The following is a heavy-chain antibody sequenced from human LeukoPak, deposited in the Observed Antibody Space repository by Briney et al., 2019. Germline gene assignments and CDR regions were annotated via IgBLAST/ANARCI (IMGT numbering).Heavy chain of an antibody. CDR2: IYYSGST. D-gene: IGHD2-2*01. Sequence: SQTLSLTCTVSGGSISSGDYYWSWIRQPPGKGLEWIGYIYYSGSTYYNPSLKSRVTISVDTSKNQFSLKLSSVTAADTAVYCCARETRLPDIVVVPAARYYYYYYMDVWGKGTTVTVSS. CDR3: ARETRLPDIVVVPAARYYYYYYMDV. J-gene: IGHJ6*03. V-gene: IGHV4-30-4*08. CDR1: GGSISSGDYY.